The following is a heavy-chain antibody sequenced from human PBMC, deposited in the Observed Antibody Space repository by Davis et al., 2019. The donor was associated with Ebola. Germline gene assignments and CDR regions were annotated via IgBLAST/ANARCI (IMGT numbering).Heavy chain of an antibody. D-gene: IGHD2-15*01. CDR3: ARDPAAYLVVVLAATPHFDY. CDR2: ISYDGGNK. J-gene: IGHJ4*02. CDR1: GFTFSSYA. V-gene: IGHV3-30-3*01. Sequence: PGGSLRLSCAASGFTFSSYAMHWVRQAPGKGLEWLAVISYDGGNKFYGDSVKGRFTISRDTSQNTVYLQTNSLRGEDTAVYYCARDPAAYLVVVLAATPHFDYWGQGTLVTVSS.